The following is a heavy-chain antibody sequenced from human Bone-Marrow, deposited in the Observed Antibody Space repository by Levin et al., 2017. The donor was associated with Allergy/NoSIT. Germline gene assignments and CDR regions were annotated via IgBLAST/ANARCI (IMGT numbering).Heavy chain of an antibody. CDR3: ALDPSGGVTWFEP. D-gene: IGHD2-8*02. Sequence: KISCKVSGGSFSSYAISWLRQAPGQRFEWMGGIIPMFAKSDYSQKFQGRLTITADKSTTTVYMYLSSLRSEDTAVYYCALDPSGGVTWFEPWGRGTLVTVSS. V-gene: IGHV1-69*06. J-gene: IGHJ5*02. CDR1: GGSFSSYA. CDR2: IIPMFAKS.